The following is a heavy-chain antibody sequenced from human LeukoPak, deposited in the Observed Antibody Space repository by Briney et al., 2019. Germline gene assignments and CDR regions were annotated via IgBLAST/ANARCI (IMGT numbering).Heavy chain of an antibody. V-gene: IGHV4-34*01. CDR1: GGSFSGYY. J-gene: IGHJ5*02. CDR2: INHSGST. Sequence: TSETLSLTCAVYGGSFSGYYWSWIRQPPGKGLEWIGEINHSGSTNSNPSLKSRVPISVDTSKNQFSLKLSSVSAADPAVYYWARVGGMRPAAAKVLRANWFDPWGQGTLVTVSS. D-gene: IGHD6-13*01. CDR3: ARVGGMRPAAAKVLRANWFDP.